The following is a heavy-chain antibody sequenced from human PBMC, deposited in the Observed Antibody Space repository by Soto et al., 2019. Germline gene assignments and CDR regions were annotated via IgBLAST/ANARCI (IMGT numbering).Heavy chain of an antibody. Sequence: GGSLRLSCTASGFTFSRATMNWVRQAPGRGLEWLSSISSVGSIVNYADSVKGRFTISRDNARNSLYVQMNSLRDEDTAVYYCARGSTQYYDFWSGYYRGLHKWFDPWDQGTLVTVSS. CDR2: ISSVGSIV. CDR1: GFTFSRAT. CDR3: ARGSTQYYDFWSGYYRGLHKWFDP. D-gene: IGHD3-3*01. J-gene: IGHJ5*02. V-gene: IGHV3-48*02.